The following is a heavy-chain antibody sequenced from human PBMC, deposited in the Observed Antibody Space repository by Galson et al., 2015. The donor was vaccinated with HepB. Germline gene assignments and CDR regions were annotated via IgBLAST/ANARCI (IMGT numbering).Heavy chain of an antibody. D-gene: IGHD2-8*01. CDR2: ISGSGGST. CDR1: GFTFSSYA. CDR3: AKASPLYCTNGVCYTHVEFWIDY. J-gene: IGHJ4*02. V-gene: IGHV3-23*01. Sequence: SLRLSCAASGFTFSSYAMSWVRQAPGKGLEWVSAISGSGGSTYYEDSVKGRFTISRDNSKNTLYLQMNSLRAEDTAVYYCAKASPLYCTNGVCYTHVEFWIDYWGQGTLVTVSS.